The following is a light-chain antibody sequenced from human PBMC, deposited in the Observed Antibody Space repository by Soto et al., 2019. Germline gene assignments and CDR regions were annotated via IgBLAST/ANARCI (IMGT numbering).Light chain of an antibody. Sequence: DVVMTQSPLSLPVTLGQPASISCRSSQSLVYSDGNTHLNWYQQRPGQSTRRLIYKVSNWESGVPDRFSGSGSGTDFTLKISSVEAEDVGVYYCMQATRWPCTFGQGTKLEIK. CDR3: MQATRWPCT. CDR1: QSLVYSDGNTH. J-gene: IGKJ2*02. V-gene: IGKV2D-30*01. CDR2: KVS.